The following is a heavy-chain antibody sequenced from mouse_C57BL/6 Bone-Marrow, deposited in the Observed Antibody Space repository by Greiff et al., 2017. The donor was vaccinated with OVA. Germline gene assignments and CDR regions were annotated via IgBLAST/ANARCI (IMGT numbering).Heavy chain of an antibody. J-gene: IGHJ2*01. CDR1: GYTFTSYG. CDR3: AREVYYYGIFDY. Sequence: QVQLQQSGAELVRPGASVKLSCKASGYTFTSYGISWVKQRTGQGLEWIGEIYPRSGNTYYNEKFKGKATLTADKSSSTAYMELRSLTSEDSAVYFWAREVYYYGIFDYWGQGTTLTVSS. V-gene: IGHV1-81*01. D-gene: IGHD1-1*01. CDR2: IYPRSGNT.